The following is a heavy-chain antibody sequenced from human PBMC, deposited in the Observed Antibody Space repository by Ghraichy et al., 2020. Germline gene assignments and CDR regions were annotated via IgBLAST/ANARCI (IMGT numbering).Heavy chain of an antibody. J-gene: IGHJ4*02. D-gene: IGHD7-27*01. V-gene: IGHV3-11*06. CDR2: INKRSSYA. CDR3: ARENWGTLS. Sequence: GESLNISCAASGFIFSDFYMSWFRQAPGKGLEWVSHINKRSSYANYADSVKGRFTISRDNARNSLYLHRNSLRAEDTAVYFCARENWGTLSWGQGTLVTVSS. CDR1: GFIFSDFY.